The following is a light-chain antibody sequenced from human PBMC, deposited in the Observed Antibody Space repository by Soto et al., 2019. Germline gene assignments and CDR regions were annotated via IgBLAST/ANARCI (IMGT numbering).Light chain of an antibody. CDR1: QSVSSN. V-gene: IGKV3-15*01. CDR3: QQYNNWPLT. CDR2: GTS. J-gene: IGKJ4*01. Sequence: EIVMTQSPATLSVSPGERATLSCRASQSVSSNLAWYQQKPGQTPRLLISGTSTKATGIPARFSGSGSGTEFTLTISSLQSEDLAFYYCQQYNNWPLTFGGGTKVEIK.